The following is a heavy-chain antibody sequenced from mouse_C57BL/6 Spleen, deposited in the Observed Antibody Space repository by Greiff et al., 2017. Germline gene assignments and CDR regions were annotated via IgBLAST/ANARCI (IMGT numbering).Heavy chain of an antibody. V-gene: IGHV1-15*01. J-gene: IGHJ4*01. Sequence: QVQLQQSGAELVRPGASVTLSCKASGYTFTDYEMHWVKQTPVHGLEWIGAIDPETGGTAYNQKFKGKAILTADKSSRTAYMERRSLTSEDSAVYYCTRWSSITTVVAKDAMDYWGQGTSVTVSS. CDR2: IDPETGGT. CDR3: TRWSSITTVVAKDAMDY. D-gene: IGHD1-1*01. CDR1: GYTFTDYE.